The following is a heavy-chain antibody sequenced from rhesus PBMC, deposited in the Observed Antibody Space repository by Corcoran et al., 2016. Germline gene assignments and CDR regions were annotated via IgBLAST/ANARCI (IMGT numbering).Heavy chain of an antibody. CDR3: ARGRSSWSIDY. V-gene: IGHV4-165*01. J-gene: IGHJ1*01. CDR1: GGSISSNY. D-gene: IGHD6-13*01. CDR2: IGGSSGST. Sequence: QLQLQESGPELVKPSETLSLTCAVSGGSISSNYWSWIRQPPGKGLEWIGYIGGSSGSTNYNPHLKCRVTISTATSKSQFSLKLSSGTAADTAVYYCARGRSSWSIDYWGQGALVTVSS.